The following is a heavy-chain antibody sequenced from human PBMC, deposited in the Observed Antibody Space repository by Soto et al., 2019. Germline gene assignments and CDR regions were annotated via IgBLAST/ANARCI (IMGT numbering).Heavy chain of an antibody. CDR1: GFTFNSYA. V-gene: IGHV3-23*01. J-gene: IGHJ4*02. D-gene: IGHD6-19*01. CDR2: ISGSGGST. CDR3: AKPSSGWYFFPY. Sequence: GGSLRLSCEASGFTFNSYAMSWVRQAPGKGLEWVSAISGSGGSTYYADSVKGRFTISRDNSKNTLYLQMNSLRAEDTAVYYCAKPSSGWYFFPYWGQGTLVTVSS.